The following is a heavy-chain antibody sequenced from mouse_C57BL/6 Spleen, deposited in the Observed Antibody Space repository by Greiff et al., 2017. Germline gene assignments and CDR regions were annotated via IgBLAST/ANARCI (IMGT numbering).Heavy chain of an antibody. D-gene: IGHD1-1*01. J-gene: IGHJ1*03. CDR2: IDPSDSYT. CDR1: GYTFTSYW. CDR3: ARTPDYYGSSYWYFDV. V-gene: IGHV1-50*01. Sequence: QVQLQQPGAELVKPGASVKLSCKASGYTFTSYWMQWVKQRPGQGLEWIGEIDPSDSYTNYNQKFKGKATLTVDTSSSTAYMQLSSLTSEDSAVYYCARTPDYYGSSYWYFDVWGKGTTVTVSS.